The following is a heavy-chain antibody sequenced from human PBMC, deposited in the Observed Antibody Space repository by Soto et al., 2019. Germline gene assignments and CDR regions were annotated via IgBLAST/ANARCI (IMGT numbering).Heavy chain of an antibody. CDR1: GFTFSNAR. Sequence: PGGSLRLSCAASGFTFSNARMNWVRQAPGKGLEWVGRIKSKTDGGTTDYAAPVKGRFTISRDDSKNTLYLQMNSLKTEDTAVYYCTTDPWGEQQRYKRGGYYYYGMDVWGQGTTVTVSS. CDR2: IKSKTDGGTT. J-gene: IGHJ6*02. D-gene: IGHD6-13*01. V-gene: IGHV3-15*07. CDR3: TTDPWGEQQRYKRGGYYYYGMDV.